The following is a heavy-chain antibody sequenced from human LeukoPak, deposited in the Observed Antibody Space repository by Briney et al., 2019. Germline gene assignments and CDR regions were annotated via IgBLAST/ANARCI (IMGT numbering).Heavy chain of an antibody. CDR1: GFTFSSYS. Sequence: RPGGSLRLSCAASGFTFSSYSMNWVRQAPGKGLEWVSSISSSGSYIYYADSVKGRFTISRDNAKNSLYLQMNSLRAEDTAVYYCARLTTEYFDYWGQGTLVTVSS. J-gene: IGHJ4*02. CDR3: ARLTTEYFDY. CDR2: ISSSGSYI. V-gene: IGHV3-21*01. D-gene: IGHD4-17*01.